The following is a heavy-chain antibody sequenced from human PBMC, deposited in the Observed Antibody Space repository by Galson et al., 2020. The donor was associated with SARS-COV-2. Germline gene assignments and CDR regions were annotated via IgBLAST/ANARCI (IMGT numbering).Heavy chain of an antibody. CDR1: GFTVSGSY. V-gene: IGHV3-53*01. CDR3: ARGYASWWNFLSGHFDY. D-gene: IGHD3-3*01. Sequence: GGSLRLSCAASGFTVSGSYMTWVRQAPGKGLEGVSFIHSDGNTFYTEAVPDRFTVSIDNSKNTLHLQMNSLRAEDTAIYYCARGYASWWNFLSGHFDYWGQGILVTVAS. J-gene: IGHJ4*02. CDR2: IHSDGNT.